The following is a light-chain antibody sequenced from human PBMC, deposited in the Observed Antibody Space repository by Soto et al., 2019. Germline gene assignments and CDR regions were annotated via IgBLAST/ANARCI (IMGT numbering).Light chain of an antibody. CDR3: SSYAVSSTLYV. V-gene: IGLV2-23*01. Sequence: QSALTQPASVSGSPGQSITISCTGTSSDVGSYNLVSWYQQHPGKAPKLMIYEGSKRPSGVSNRFSGSKSGNTASLTISGLKSEDEADYYCSSYAVSSTLYVFGTGTKLTVL. CDR2: EGS. CDR1: SSDVGSYNL. J-gene: IGLJ1*01.